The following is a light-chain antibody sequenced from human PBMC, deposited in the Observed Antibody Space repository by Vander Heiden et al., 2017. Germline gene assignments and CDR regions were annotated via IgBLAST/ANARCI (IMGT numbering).Light chain of an antibody. Sequence: QSALTQPPSASGSPGQSVTISCTGTTSDVGGYDSVSWYQQHPGKAPKLMICEVNKRPSGVPDRFSGSKSGNTASLTVSGLQAEDEADYYCSSYAGSNNLVFGGGTKLTVL. CDR3: SSYAGSNNLV. CDR2: EVN. CDR1: TSDVGGYDS. V-gene: IGLV2-8*01. J-gene: IGLJ2*01.